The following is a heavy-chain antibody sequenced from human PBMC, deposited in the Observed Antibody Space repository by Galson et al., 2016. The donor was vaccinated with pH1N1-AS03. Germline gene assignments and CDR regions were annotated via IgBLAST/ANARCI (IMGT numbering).Heavy chain of an antibody. CDR1: GGSVNGYC. J-gene: IGHJ6*02. CDR2: IFYIGDT. Sequence: SETLSLTCTVSGGSVNGYCWTWIRQPPGKGLEWIGQIFYIGDTLYTPSLRGRVTMSVDTSKNQLSLRLSSVTAADTAVYYCGRHLRSSYSMDVWGQGPTVTVSS. D-gene: IGHD2-15*01. V-gene: IGHV4-59*08. CDR3: GRHLRSSYSMDV.